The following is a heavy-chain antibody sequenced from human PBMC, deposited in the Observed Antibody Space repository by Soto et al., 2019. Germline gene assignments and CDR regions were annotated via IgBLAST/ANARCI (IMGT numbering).Heavy chain of an antibody. CDR2: ISGSGGST. V-gene: IGHV3-23*01. D-gene: IGHD3-9*01. CDR1: GFTFSSHA. CDR3: AKPEDFDWLSTFDY. Sequence: PGGSLRLSCAASGFTFSSHAMSWVRQAPGKGLEWVSAISGSGGSTYYADSVKGRFTISRDNSKNTLYLQMNSLRAEDTAVHYCAKPEDFDWLSTFDYWGQGTLVTVSS. J-gene: IGHJ4*02.